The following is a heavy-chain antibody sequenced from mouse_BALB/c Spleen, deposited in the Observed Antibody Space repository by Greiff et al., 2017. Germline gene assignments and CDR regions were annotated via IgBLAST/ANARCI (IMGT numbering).Heavy chain of an antibody. V-gene: IGHV14-3*02. CDR3: ARGVFDY. CDR1: GFNIKDTY. Sequence: VHVKQSGAELVKPGASVKLSCTASGFNIKDTYMYWVKQRPEQGLEWIGRIDPANGNTKYDPKFQGKATITADTSSNTAYLQLSSLTSEDTAVYYCARGVFDYWGQGTTLTVSA. J-gene: IGHJ2*01. CDR2: IDPANGNT.